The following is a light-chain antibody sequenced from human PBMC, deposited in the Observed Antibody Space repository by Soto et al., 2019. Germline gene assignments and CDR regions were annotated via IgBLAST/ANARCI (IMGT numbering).Light chain of an antibody. CDR3: SSYTSSYTDV. CDR2: DVT. CDR1: SSDVGRYNY. J-gene: IGLJ1*01. V-gene: IGLV2-14*01. Sequence: QSALTQPASVSGFPGQSITISCTGTSSDVGRYNYVSWYQQHPGKAPKLMIYDVTNRPAGVSNRFSGPKSGNTASLTISGLQAEDEADYYCSSYTSSYTDVFGTGTKVTVL.